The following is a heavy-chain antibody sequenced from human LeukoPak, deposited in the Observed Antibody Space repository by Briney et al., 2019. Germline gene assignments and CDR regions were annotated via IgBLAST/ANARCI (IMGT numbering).Heavy chain of an antibody. CDR3: ARVVTTSED. V-gene: IGHV3-30*02. D-gene: IGHD1-14*01. Sequence: GGSLRLSCGASGFNFSGYGMHWVRQAPGEGLEWVAFIRYDGTNKYYAGSVKGRFTISRDNAKNTLYLQMNSLRAEDTAVYYCARVVTTSEDWGQGTLVTVSS. CDR2: IRYDGTNK. CDR1: GFNFSGYG. J-gene: IGHJ4*02.